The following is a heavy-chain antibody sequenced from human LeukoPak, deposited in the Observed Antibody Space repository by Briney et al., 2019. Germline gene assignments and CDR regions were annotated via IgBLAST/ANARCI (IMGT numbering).Heavy chain of an antibody. CDR3: ARQGYQPLRALDP. CDR2: IHYSGST. D-gene: IGHD2-2*01. J-gene: IGHJ5*02. V-gene: IGHV4-59*08. CDR1: GGSFSGYY. Sequence: SETLSLTCAVYGGSFSGYYWSWIRQPPGKGLEWIGYIHYSGSTNYNPSLKSRVTISVDTSKNQFSLKLSSVTAADTAVYYCARQGYQPLRALDPWGQGTLVTVSS.